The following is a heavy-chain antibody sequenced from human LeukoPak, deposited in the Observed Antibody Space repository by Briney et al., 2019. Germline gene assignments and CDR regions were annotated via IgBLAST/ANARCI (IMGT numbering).Heavy chain of an antibody. CDR1: GFTFSSYS. CDR3: ARAHSSSSDPVAFDY. J-gene: IGHJ4*02. CDR2: ISSSSSYI. Sequence: KSGGSLRLSCAASGFTFSSYSMNWVRQAPGKGLEWVSSISSSSSYIYYADSVKGRFIISRDNAKNSLYLQMNSLRAEDTAVYYCARAHSSSSDPVAFDYWGQGTLVTVSS. V-gene: IGHV3-21*01. D-gene: IGHD6-6*01.